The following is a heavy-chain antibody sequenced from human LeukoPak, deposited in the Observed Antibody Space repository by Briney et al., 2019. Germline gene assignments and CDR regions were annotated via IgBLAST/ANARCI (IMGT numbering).Heavy chain of an antibody. V-gene: IGHV3-74*01. CDR3: ARSNQADDY. D-gene: IGHD1-14*01. CDR2: INPGGSST. Sequence: GGSLRLSCAASGFTFSSYWMPWVRRVPGKGLVWVSRINPGGSSTAYADSVKGRFTISRDNAENTLYLQMDSLRAEDTAVYYCARSNQADDYWGQGTLVTVSS. J-gene: IGHJ4*02. CDR1: GFTFSSYW.